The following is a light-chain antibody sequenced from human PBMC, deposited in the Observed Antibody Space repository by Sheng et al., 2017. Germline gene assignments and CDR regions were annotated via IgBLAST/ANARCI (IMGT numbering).Light chain of an antibody. Sequence: DIQMTQSPSTLSASVGDRVTITCRASQSISSWLAWYQQKPGKAPKLLIYKASSLESGVPSRFSGSGSGTDFTLTISSLQSEDFAVYYCQQYNEWPPLTFGGGTKVEMK. J-gene: IGKJ4*01. V-gene: IGKV1-5*03. CDR3: QQYNEWPPLT. CDR2: KAS. CDR1: QSISSW.